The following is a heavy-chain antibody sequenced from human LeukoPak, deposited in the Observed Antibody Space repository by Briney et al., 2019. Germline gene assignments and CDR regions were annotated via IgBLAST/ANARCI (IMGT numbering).Heavy chain of an antibody. CDR2: INPNSGDT. V-gene: IGHV1-2*02. Sequence: ASVKVSCKTSGYTFTGYYIHWVRQAPGQGLEWMGWINPNSGDTNYAQKFQGRVTVTRDTSISTAYMDLSRLRSDDTAVYYCARAGVWDYSDSSGYHNAAFDIWGQGTMVTVSS. D-gene: IGHD3-22*01. CDR1: GYTFTGYY. J-gene: IGHJ3*02. CDR3: ARAGVWDYSDSSGYHNAAFDI.